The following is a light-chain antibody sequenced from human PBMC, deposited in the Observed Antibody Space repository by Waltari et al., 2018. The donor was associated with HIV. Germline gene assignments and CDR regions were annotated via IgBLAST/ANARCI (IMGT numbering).Light chain of an antibody. CDR3: QSYDTTTHWV. CDR2: EDN. J-gene: IGLJ3*02. CDR1: SRSIGRTS. Sequence: NFMLTSPPPASGTSGTTVTISCTRHSRSIGRTSDHVFQPRPGSSPKTLNFEDNQRPSGVSDRFSASIDSSPNSASLTISGLKTEDEDHYYCQSYDTTTHWVFGGGSKLTVL. V-gene: IGLV6-57*01.